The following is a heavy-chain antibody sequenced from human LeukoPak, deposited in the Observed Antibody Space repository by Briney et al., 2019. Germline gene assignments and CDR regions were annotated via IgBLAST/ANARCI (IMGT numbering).Heavy chain of an antibody. CDR2: ISAYNGDT. CDR3: ARDGLSYTNPNNWFDP. V-gene: IGHV1-18*01. CDR1: GYPFTSYY. J-gene: IGHJ5*02. Sequence: ASVKVSCKASGYPFTSYYINWMRQAPGQGLEWMGWISAYNGDTNYAQNLQGRVTMTTDTSTDTAYMELRSLRSDDTAVYYCARDGLSYTNPNNWFDPWGQGTLVTVSS. D-gene: IGHD2-2*02.